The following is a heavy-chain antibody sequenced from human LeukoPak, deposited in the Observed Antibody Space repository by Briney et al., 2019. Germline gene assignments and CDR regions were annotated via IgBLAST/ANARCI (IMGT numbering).Heavy chain of an antibody. J-gene: IGHJ6*03. D-gene: IGHD1-26*01. CDR1: RFTFRNYG. CDR2: INNSGGNT. V-gene: IGHV3-23*01. Sequence: PGGTLRLSGAASRFTFRNYGMRWVPQAPGKGWEGVSDINNSGGNTYYAGSVKGQFAISRDNSRNTLYLQMNSLRGEDTAVYCCGKDDGGSYYVYYFYMDVWGKGPTVTISS. CDR3: GKDDGGSYYVYYFYMDV.